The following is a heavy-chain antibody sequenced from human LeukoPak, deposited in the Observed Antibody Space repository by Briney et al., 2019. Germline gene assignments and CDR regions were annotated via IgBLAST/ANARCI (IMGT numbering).Heavy chain of an antibody. D-gene: IGHD6-19*01. V-gene: IGHV3-23*01. Sequence: GGSLRLSCAASGFTFSSFPMSWVRQAPGKGLEWVSAISGSGGSTYYADSVKGRFTISRDNSKNTLYLQMNSLRAEDTAVYYCAKGRSGWFATPLDYWGQGTLVTVSS. CDR1: GFTFSSFP. CDR2: ISGSGGST. J-gene: IGHJ4*02. CDR3: AKGRSGWFATPLDY.